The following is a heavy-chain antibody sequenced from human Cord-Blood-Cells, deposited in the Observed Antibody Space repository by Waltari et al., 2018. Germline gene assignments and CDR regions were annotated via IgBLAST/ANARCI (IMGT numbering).Heavy chain of an antibody. Sequence: QVQLVQSGAEVKKPGASVKVSCKFSGYTLTQLSMHWVRQAPGKGLEWMGGFDPEDGETIYAQKFQGRVTMTEDTSTDTAYMELSSLRSEDTAVYYCATAVRIAAAFQHWGQGTLVTVSS. D-gene: IGHD6-13*01. CDR1: GYTLTQLS. V-gene: IGHV1-24*01. J-gene: IGHJ1*01. CDR2: FDPEDGET. CDR3: ATAVRIAAAFQH.